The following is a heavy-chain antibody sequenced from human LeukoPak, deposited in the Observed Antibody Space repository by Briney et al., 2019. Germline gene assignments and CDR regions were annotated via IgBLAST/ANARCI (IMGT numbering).Heavy chain of an antibody. J-gene: IGHJ4*02. CDR1: GYTFTAHF. V-gene: IGHV1-2*06. CDR3: AREPYTTSSDRHEKAFDY. D-gene: IGHD6-6*01. CDR2: INSNNGGE. Sequence: ASVKVSCKASGYTFTAHFIHWVRQAPGQWLEWMGQINSNNGGEKYAPKFQGRVTVLRDTSINTIYLDLTSLTSDDTAVYYCAREPYTTSSDRHEKAFDYWGQGTPVTVSS.